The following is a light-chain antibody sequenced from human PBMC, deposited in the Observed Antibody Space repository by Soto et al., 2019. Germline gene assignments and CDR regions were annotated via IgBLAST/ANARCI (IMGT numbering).Light chain of an antibody. J-gene: IGKJ1*01. CDR3: HQYNSFWT. CDR2: KAS. V-gene: IGKV1-5*03. CDR1: QSTTNW. Sequence: DIQVTQSPSTLSAPVGDRVTITCRTSQSTTNWLAWYQQKPGKAPKLLIYKASTLESGVPSRFSGSGSGTEFTLTISSLQPDDFATYYCHQYNSFWTFGPGTKVEIK.